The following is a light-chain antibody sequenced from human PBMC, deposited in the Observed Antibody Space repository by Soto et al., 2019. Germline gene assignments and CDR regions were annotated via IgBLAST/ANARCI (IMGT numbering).Light chain of an antibody. CDR3: QQRNRRYT. CDR2: DVS. CDR1: HSVSSY. Sequence: EIVLTQSTATLSLSPGDRATLSCRASHSVSSYLAWYQQRPGQAPRLLLDDVSNSATGIPAGFSGSGSGTDFNLTASSVKPGHLAVYDGQQRNRRYTFGPGTKVEIK. J-gene: IGKJ2*01. V-gene: IGKV3-11*01.